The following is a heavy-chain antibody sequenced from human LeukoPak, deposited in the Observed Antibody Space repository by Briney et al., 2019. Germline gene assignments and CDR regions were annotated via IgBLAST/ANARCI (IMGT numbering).Heavy chain of an antibody. Sequence: SVKVSSKASGGTFSIYAISWVRQAPGQGLEWMGGIIPIFGTANSAQKFQCRVTITTDESTTTAYMELSSPSSEDAAVYYCAIPDYWGQGTLVTVSS. CDR2: IIPIFGTA. J-gene: IGHJ4*02. CDR1: GGTFSIYA. V-gene: IGHV1-69*05. CDR3: AIPDY.